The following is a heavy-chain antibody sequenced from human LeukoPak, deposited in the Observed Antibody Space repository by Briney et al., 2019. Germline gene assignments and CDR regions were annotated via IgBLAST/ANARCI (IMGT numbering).Heavy chain of an antibody. CDR1: GFTFSDYY. CDR3: ARRYITGWYFDY. CDR2: ISSSSTYT. Sequence: PGGSLRLSCAASGFTFSDYYMSWIRQAPGKGLEWVSYISSSSTYTNCADSVKGRFTISRDNSKNTLYLQMNSLRADDTAIYYCARRYITGWYFDYWGQGTLVTVSS. V-gene: IGHV3-11*03. J-gene: IGHJ4*02. D-gene: IGHD6-25*01.